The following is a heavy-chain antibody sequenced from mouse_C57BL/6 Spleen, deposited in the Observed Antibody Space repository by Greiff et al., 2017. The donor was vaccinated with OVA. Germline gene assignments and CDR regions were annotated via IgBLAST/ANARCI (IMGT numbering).Heavy chain of an antibody. CDR2: IDPSDSYT. CDR3: ARLTYGYDEAY. V-gene: IGHV1-69*01. D-gene: IGHD2-2*01. J-gene: IGHJ3*01. CDR1: GYTFTSYW. Sequence: VQLQHPGAELVMPGASVKLSCKASGYTFTSYWMHWVKQRPGQGLEWIGEIDPSDSYTNYNQKFKGKSTLTVDKSSSTAYMQLSSLTSEDSAVYYCARLTYGYDEAYWGQGTLVTVSA.